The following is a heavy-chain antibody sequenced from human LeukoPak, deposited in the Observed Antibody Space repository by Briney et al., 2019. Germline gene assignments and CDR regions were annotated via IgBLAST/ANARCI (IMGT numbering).Heavy chain of an antibody. Sequence: PGGSLRLSCAASGFTFSSYSMNWVRQAPGKGLEWVSSISSSSSYIYYADSVKGRFTISRDNAKNSLYLQMNSLRAEDTAVYYCARKHYDSSGYSASPFDYWGQGTLVTVSS. V-gene: IGHV3-21*01. CDR2: ISSSSSYI. J-gene: IGHJ4*02. D-gene: IGHD3-22*01. CDR3: ARKHYDSSGYSASPFDY. CDR1: GFTFSSYS.